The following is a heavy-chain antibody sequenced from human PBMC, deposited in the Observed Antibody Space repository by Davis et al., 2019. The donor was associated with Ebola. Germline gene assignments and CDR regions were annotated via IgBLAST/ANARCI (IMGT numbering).Heavy chain of an antibody. CDR1: GYTFTSYD. CDR3: ARGGITMTVVPRDYYYGMDV. CDR2: INPNTDAT. J-gene: IGHJ6*02. D-gene: IGHD3-22*01. V-gene: IGHV1-2*06. Sequence: ASVKVSCKASGYTFTSYDINWVRQAPGQGLERMGRINPNTDATNYAQRFQGRVTMTRDTSTSTVYMDLNGLRSDDTAVYFCARGGITMTVVPRDYYYGMDVWGQGTTVTVSS.